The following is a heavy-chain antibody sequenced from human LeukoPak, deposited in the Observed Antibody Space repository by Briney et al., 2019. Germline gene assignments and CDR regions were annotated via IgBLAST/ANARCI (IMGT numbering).Heavy chain of an antibody. CDR2: IYYSGST. Sequence: PSETLSLTCTVSGGSNSSYYWSWIRQPPAKGLEWIGYIYYSGSTNYNPSLRSRVTISADTSKNQFSLKLCSVTAAGTAVYYSARHMGSEYYDFWSGYLAKGWFDPWGQGTLVTVSS. CDR3: ARHMGSEYYDFWSGYLAKGWFDP. V-gene: IGHV4-59*08. CDR1: GGSNSSYY. J-gene: IGHJ5*02. D-gene: IGHD3-3*01.